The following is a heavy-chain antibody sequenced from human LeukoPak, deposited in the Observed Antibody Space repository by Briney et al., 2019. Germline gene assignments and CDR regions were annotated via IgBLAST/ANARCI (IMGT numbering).Heavy chain of an antibody. CDR3: ARERSSSGGHNWFDP. CDR2: VYYTGVT. J-gene: IGHJ5*02. V-gene: IGHV4-39*07. Sequence: SETLSLTCTVSGGYIITSGHYWGWIRQPPGKGLEWVGSVYYTGVTSTNPFFRSRMSISVDTSKNQFSLNLTSVTAADAAVYYRARERSSSGGHNWFDPWGQGTLVTVSS. D-gene: IGHD4-23*01. CDR1: GGYIITSGHY.